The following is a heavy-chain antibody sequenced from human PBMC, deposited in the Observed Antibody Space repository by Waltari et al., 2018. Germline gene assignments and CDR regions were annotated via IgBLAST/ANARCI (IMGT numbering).Heavy chain of an antibody. CDR3: ASDSSGNMGAFDI. J-gene: IGHJ3*02. D-gene: IGHD3-22*01. Sequence: STYYNPSLKSRVTISVDTSKNQFSLKLSSVTAADTAVYYCASDSSGNMGAFDIWGQGTMVTVSS. CDR2: ST. V-gene: IGHV4-30-2*04.